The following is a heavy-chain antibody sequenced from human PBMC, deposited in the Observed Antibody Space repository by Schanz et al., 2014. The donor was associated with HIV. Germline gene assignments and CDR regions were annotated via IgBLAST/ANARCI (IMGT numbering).Heavy chain of an antibody. CDR1: GFTFNNYA. J-gene: IGHJ4*02. Sequence: EVQLVESGGDLVQSGGSLRLSCVASGFTFNNYAMTWVRQAPGKGLEWVSSISESGGRTYYADSVNGRFTISRDNSKNTLYLQMTTLRIDDTAVYYCAKPEYDSRGNSQSHFDYWGQGTLVTVSS. V-gene: IGHV3-23*04. CDR2: ISESGGRT. CDR3: AKPEYDSRGNSQSHFDY. D-gene: IGHD3-22*01.